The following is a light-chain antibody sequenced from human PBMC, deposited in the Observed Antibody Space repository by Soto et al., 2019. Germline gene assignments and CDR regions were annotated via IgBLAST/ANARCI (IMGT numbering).Light chain of an antibody. J-gene: IGLJ1*01. CDR1: RSNIGSNT. Sequence: QSVLTQPPSASGAPGQRVTISCSGSRSNIGSNTVNWYQQLPGTAPKLLIYSHNQRPSGVPDRFSVSKSVTSASLASSGLQAEDEADYYCATWDDNLDGYVFGTGTKVTVL. V-gene: IGLV1-44*01. CDR3: ATWDDNLDGYV. CDR2: SHN.